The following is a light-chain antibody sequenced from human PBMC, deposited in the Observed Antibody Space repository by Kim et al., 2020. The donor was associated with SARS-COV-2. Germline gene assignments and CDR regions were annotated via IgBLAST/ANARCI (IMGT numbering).Light chain of an antibody. CDR1: QIISSY. CDR3: QQSYNTPWT. CDR2: YIS. Sequence: ASVGDRVTITCRPSQIISSYLKWYQQKPGKAPKLLIYYISTLQSEVPSRFGGSRSGTDFTLTISSLQPEDFATYYCQQSYNTPWTFGQGTKVDI. J-gene: IGKJ1*01. V-gene: IGKV1-39*01.